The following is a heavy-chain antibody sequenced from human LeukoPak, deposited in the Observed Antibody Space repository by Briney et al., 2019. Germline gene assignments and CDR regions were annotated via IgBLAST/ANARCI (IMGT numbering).Heavy chain of an antibody. D-gene: IGHD2-21*02. CDR1: GFTFDNYA. J-gene: IGHJ6*03. Sequence: PGGSLRLSCAASGFTFDNYAMHWARQAPGKGLEWVSAISGSGGSTYYADSVKGRFTISRDNSKNTLYLQMNSLRAEDTAVYCCAKGKYCGGDCYPNYYMDVWGKGTTVTISS. CDR3: AKGKYCGGDCYPNYYMDV. CDR2: ISGSGGST. V-gene: IGHV3-23*01.